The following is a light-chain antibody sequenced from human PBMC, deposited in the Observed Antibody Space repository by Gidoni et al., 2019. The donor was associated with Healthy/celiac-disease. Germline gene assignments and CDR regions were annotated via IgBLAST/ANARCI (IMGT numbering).Light chain of an antibody. CDR3: QQYDNLPPT. Sequence: DIQMTQSPSSLSASVGDRVTITCQASQDISNYLNWYQQKPGKAPKLLIYDASNLETGVPSRCSGSGSWTDFTFTISSLQPEDIATYYFQQYDNLPPTFGPGTKVDIK. J-gene: IGKJ3*01. CDR2: DAS. CDR1: QDISNY. V-gene: IGKV1-33*01.